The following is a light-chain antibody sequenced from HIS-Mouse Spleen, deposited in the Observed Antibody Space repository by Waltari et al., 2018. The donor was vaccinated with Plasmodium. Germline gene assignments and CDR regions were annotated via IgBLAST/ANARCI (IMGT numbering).Light chain of an antibody. V-gene: IGLV3-19*01. CDR3: NSRDSSGNHQV. J-gene: IGLJ3*02. CDR1: SLRSYY. CDR2: GKN. Sequence: SSELTQDPAVSVALGQTVRITCQGDSLRSYYASWYQQKPGQAPVLVIYGKNNRPSGNPDRFSGSSLGNTASLTLTGAQAEDEADYYCNSRDSSGNHQVFGGGTKLTVL.